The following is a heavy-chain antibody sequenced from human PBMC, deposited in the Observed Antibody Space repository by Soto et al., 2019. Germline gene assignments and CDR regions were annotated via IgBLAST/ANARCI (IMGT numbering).Heavy chain of an antibody. CDR1: GFTFSSRW. CDR3: ARGGTWDSDY. J-gene: IGHJ4*02. CDR2: MNQDGSEK. V-gene: IGHV3-7*05. D-gene: IGHD6-25*01. Sequence: EVQLLESGGGLVQPGGSLRLSCATSGFTFSSRWMSWARQAPGRGLEWVATMNQDGSEKAYVDSVKGRFTISRDNAKNSLHLQMSSLRVEDTAVYYGARGGTWDSDYWGQGTQVTVSS.